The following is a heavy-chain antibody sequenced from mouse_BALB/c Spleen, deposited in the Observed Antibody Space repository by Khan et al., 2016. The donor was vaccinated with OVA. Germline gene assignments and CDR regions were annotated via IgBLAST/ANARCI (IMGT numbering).Heavy chain of an antibody. CDR3: TRWSYWFAY. CDR2: IYPGDSDT. V-gene: IGHV1-5*01. Sequence: EVQLQQSGTVLARPGASVKMSCKASGYIFTSYWMHWVKQRPGQGLEWIGAIYPGDSDTNYNQNFKGKAKLNAVTSTSTAYMELSSLTNEDSAVYYCTRWSYWFAYWGQGTLVTVSA. D-gene: IGHD1-1*01. CDR1: GYIFTSYW. J-gene: IGHJ3*01.